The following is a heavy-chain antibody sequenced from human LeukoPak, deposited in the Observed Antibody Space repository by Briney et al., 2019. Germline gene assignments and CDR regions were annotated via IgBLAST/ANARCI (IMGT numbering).Heavy chain of an antibody. V-gene: IGHV3-9*03. D-gene: IGHD6-13*01. CDR3: AKGIAAAGYDAFDI. CDR2: ISWNSGSI. CDR1: GFTFDDYA. Sequence: PGGSLRLSCAASGFTFDDYAMHWVRQAPGKGLEWASGISWNSGSIGYADSVKGRFTISRDNAKNSLYLQMNSLRAEDMALYYCAKGIAAAGYDAFDIWGQGTMVTVSS. J-gene: IGHJ3*02.